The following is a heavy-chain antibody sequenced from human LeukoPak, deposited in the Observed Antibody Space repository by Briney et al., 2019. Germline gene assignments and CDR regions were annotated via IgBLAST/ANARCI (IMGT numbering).Heavy chain of an antibody. CDR3: APHKGDYRQRYFDY. CDR2: ISGSGGST. V-gene: IGHV3-23*01. CDR1: GFTFSSYA. J-gene: IGHJ4*02. D-gene: IGHD4-17*01. Sequence: PGGSLRLSCAASGFTFSSYAMSWDRQAPGKGLEWVSAISGSGGSTYYADSVKGRFTISRDNSKNTLYLQMNSLRAEDTAVYYCAPHKGDYRQRYFDYWGQGTLVTVSS.